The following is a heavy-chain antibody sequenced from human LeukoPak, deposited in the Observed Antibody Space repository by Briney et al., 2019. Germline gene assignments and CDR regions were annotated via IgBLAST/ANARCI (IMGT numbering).Heavy chain of an antibody. Sequence: NASETLSLTCTVSGGSISSYYWSWIRQPAGKGLEWIGRIYTSGSTNYNPSLKSRVTMSVDTSKNQFSLKLSSVTAADTAVYYCARDRYYYYGAGSYYLFDHWGQGTLVTVSS. D-gene: IGHD3-10*01. CDR1: GGSISSYY. CDR2: IYTSGST. CDR3: ARDRYYYYGAGSYYLFDH. V-gene: IGHV4-4*07. J-gene: IGHJ4*02.